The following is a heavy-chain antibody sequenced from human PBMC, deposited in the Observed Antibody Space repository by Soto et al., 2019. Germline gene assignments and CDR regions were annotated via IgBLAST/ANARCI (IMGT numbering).Heavy chain of an antibody. CDR2: ISYDGSNK. CDR1: GFTFSSYA. CDR3: ARDGGLSGWSAYFQH. V-gene: IGHV3-30-3*01. J-gene: IGHJ1*01. Sequence: GGSLRLSCAASGFTFSSYAMHWVRQAPGKGLEWVAVISYDGSNKYYADSVKGRFTISRDNSKNTLYLQMNSLRAEDTAVYYCARDGGLSGWSAYFQHWGQGTLVTVSS. D-gene: IGHD6-19*01.